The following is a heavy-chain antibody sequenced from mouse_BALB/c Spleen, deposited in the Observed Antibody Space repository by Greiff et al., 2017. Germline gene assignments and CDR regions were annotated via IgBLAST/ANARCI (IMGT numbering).Heavy chain of an antibody. CDR1: GFTFSSYY. V-gene: IGHV5-6-2*01. J-gene: IGHJ3*01. D-gene: IGHD2-3*01. CDR3: ARLYDGYCFAY. CDR2: INSNGGST. Sequence: EVKVVESGGGLVKLGGSLKLSCAASGFTFSSYYMSWVRQTPEKRLELVAAINSNGGSTYYPDTVKGRFTISRDNAKNTLYLQMSSLKSEDTALYYCARLYDGYCFAYWGQGTLVTVSA.